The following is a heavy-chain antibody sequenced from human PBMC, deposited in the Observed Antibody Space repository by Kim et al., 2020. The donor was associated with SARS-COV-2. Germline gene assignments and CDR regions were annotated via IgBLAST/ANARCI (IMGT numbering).Heavy chain of an antibody. J-gene: IGHJ4*02. V-gene: IGHV1-18*01. CDR2: T. D-gene: IGHD3-10*01. CDR3: ATGSGTYSPDH. Sequence: TSYAQNLQDRVTLTTDTSTSTAYMELRSLRSDDTAIYFCATGSGTYSPDHWGQGTLVTVSS.